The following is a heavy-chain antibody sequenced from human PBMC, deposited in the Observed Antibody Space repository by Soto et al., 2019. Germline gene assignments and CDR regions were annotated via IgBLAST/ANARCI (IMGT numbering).Heavy chain of an antibody. CDR1: GFTFSSYS. V-gene: IGHV3-48*02. CDR2: ISSSSSTI. CDR3: ASERTTVTTYYYYGMDV. J-gene: IGHJ6*02. Sequence: PGGSLRLSCAASGFTFSSYSMNWVRQAPGKGLEWVSYISSSSSTIYYADSVKGRFTISRDNAKNSLYLQMNSLRDEDTAVYYCASERTTVTTYYYYGMDVWGQGTTVTVSS. D-gene: IGHD4-17*01.